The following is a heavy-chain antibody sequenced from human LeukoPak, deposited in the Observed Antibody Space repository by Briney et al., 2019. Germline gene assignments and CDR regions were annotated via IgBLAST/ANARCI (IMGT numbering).Heavy chain of an antibody. CDR2: LYSGGTT. Sequence: PGGSLRLSCAASGLNLDAYAMHWVRQAPGKGLEWVSVLYSGGTTYYADSVKGRFTISRDNSKNTLYLQMNSLRAEDTAVYYCARDSNYDYWGQGTLVTVSS. D-gene: IGHD6-13*01. J-gene: IGHJ4*02. CDR3: ARDSNYDY. CDR1: GLNLDAYA. V-gene: IGHV3-66*02.